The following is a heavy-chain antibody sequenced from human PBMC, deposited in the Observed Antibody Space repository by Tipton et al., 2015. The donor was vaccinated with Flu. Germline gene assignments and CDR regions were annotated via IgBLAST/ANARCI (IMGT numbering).Heavy chain of an antibody. D-gene: IGHD6-13*01. V-gene: IGHV4-39*07. Sequence: TLSLTCAVSGASISSTSYFWGWIRQPPGKGLEWIGTMYHNGDTYFNPSLKSRVSISVDTSKNQFSLKLNSVTAADTAVYYCARDPGSRMFDPWGQGTLVTVSS. CDR2: MYHNGDT. CDR3: ARDPGSRMFDP. J-gene: IGHJ5*02. CDR1: GASISSTSYF.